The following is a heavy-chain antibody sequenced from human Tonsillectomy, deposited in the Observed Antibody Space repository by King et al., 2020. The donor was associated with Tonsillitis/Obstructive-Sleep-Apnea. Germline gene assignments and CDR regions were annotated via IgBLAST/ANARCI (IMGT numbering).Heavy chain of an antibody. Sequence: QVQLQESGPGLVKPSETLSLTCSVSGGSIRSYYWSWIRQPPGKGLEWFGYFYYSGSTNYNPSLKSRVTISVDTSKNQFSLRQSSATDADTAVYYCARALNVWRAHFDYWGQGTLVTVSS. CDR2: FYYSGST. V-gene: IGHV4-59*01. J-gene: IGHJ4*02. D-gene: IGHD3-3*01. CDR3: ARALNVWRAHFDY. CDR1: GGSIRSYY.